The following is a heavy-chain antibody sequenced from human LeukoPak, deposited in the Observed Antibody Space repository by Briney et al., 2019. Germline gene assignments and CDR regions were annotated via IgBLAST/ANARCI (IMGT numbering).Heavy chain of an antibody. J-gene: IGHJ4*02. D-gene: IGHD5-18*01. CDR3: ARERNVDTAMVTALDY. V-gene: IGHV1-2*04. CDR2: INPNSGGT. Sequence: ASVKVSCKASGYTFTGYYMHWVRQAPGQGLEWMGWINPNSGGTNYAQKFQGWVTMTRDTSISTAYMELSRLRSDDTAVYYCARERNVDTAMVTALDYWGQGTLVTVSS. CDR1: GYTFTGYY.